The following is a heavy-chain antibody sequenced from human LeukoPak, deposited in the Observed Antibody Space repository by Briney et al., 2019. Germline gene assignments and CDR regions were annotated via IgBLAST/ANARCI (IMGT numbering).Heavy chain of an antibody. Sequence: NSSETLSLTCTVSGGSISSGGYYWSWIRQHPGKGLEWIGYIYYSGSTYYNPSLKSRVTISVDTSKNQFSPKLSSVTAADTAVYYCARGSGSYTTPLDPWGQGTLVTVSS. CDR1: GGSISSGGYY. CDR2: IYYSGST. V-gene: IGHV4-31*03. J-gene: IGHJ5*02. D-gene: IGHD3-10*01. CDR3: ARGSGSYTTPLDP.